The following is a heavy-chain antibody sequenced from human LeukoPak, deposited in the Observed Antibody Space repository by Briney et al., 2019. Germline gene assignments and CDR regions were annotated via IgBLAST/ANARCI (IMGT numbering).Heavy chain of an antibody. Sequence: GGSLRLSCAASGFTFSSYAMSWVRQAPGKGLEWVSAIRGSGGSTYYADSVKGRFTISRDNSKNTLYLQMNSLRAEDTAVYYCAKDGNYVVLMVYAGGFDYWGQGTLVTVSS. CDR3: AKDGNYVVLMVYAGGFDY. D-gene: IGHD2-8*01. CDR2: IRGSGGST. V-gene: IGHV3-23*01. J-gene: IGHJ4*02. CDR1: GFTFSSYA.